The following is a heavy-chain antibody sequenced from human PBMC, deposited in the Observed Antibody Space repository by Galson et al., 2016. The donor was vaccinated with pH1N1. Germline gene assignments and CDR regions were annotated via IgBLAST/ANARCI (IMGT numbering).Heavy chain of an antibody. V-gene: IGHV1-69*10. J-gene: IGHJ6*03. CDR3: ASPPPSSGHLNYYYYMDV. CDR1: GGTFSSNA. D-gene: IGHD3-3*01. CDR2: IISILGTP. Sequence: SVKVSCKASGGTFSSNAISWVRQGPGQGLEWVGGIISILGTPDFAQKFQGRVTTSADRSTGTFYMELSSLRSEDTAVYYCASPPPSSGHLNYYYYMDVWGKGTTVTVSS.